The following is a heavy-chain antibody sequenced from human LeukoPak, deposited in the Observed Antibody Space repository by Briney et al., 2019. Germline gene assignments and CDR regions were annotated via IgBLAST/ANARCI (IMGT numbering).Heavy chain of an antibody. CDR1: GYTFTSYG. CDR3: ARDSHVVPAAPRI. V-gene: IGHV1-18*01. D-gene: IGHD2-2*01. Sequence: ATVKVSCKASGYTFTSYGISWVRQAPGQGLEWMGWISAYNGNTNYAQKLQGRVTMTTDTSTSTAYMELRSLRFDDTAVCYCARDSHVVPAAPRIWGQGTMVTVSS. CDR2: ISAYNGNT. J-gene: IGHJ3*02.